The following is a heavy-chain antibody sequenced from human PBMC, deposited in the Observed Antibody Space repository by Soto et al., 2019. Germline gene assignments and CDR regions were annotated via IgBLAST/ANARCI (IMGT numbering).Heavy chain of an antibody. CDR1: GGSISSGGYS. V-gene: IGHV4-30-2*01. CDR3: ARDLWGYCGTDCYPLDV. D-gene: IGHD2-21*02. Sequence: SETLSLTCAVSGGSISSGGYSWSWIRQPPGKGLEWIGYMYHSGSTYYNPSLKSRVTISVDTSKNQFSLKLNSVTAADTAVYYCARDLWGYCGTDCYPLDVWGQGTTVT. CDR2: MYHSGST. J-gene: IGHJ6*02.